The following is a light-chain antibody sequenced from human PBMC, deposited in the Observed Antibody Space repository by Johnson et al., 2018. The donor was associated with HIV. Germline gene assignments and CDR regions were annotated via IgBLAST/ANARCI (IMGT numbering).Light chain of an antibody. CDR2: DNH. CDR1: SSNIWKNY. CDR3: GTWDSSLSAYV. V-gene: IGLV1-51*01. J-gene: IGLJ1*01. Sequence: QPVLTQPPSVSAAPGQKVTISCSGSSSNIWKNYVSWYQQLPGTAPKLLIFDNHKRPSGIPARFSGSKSGTSATLGITGLQTGDAADYYCGTWDSSLSAYVFGTGTKVTVL.